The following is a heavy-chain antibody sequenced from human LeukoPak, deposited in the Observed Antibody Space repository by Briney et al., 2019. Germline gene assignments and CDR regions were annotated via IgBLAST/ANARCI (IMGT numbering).Heavy chain of an antibody. J-gene: IGHJ4*02. CDR3: AREPGYCYGY. V-gene: IGHV3-53*01. Sequence: GGSLRLSCAASGFTVSSNYMSWVRQAPGKGLEWVSVISSGGSTKYADSVKGRFTVSRDISKNTLYLQMNSLRAEDTAVYYCAREPGYCYGYWGQGVLVTVSS. D-gene: IGHD5-18*01. CDR2: ISSGGST. CDR1: GFTVSSNY.